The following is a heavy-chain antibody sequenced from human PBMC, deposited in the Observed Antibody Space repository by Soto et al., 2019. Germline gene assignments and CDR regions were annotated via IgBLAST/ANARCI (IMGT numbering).Heavy chain of an antibody. J-gene: IGHJ6*02. V-gene: IGHV3-33*01. CDR2: IWYDGSNK. Sequence: QVQLVESGGGVVQPGRSLRLSCAASGFTFSSYGMHWVRQAPGKGLEWVAVIWYDGSNKYYADSVKGRFTISRDNSKNPLYLQMNSLRAEDTAVYYCARRSGGMDVWGQGTTVTVSS. CDR1: GFTFSSYG. CDR3: ARRSGGMDV.